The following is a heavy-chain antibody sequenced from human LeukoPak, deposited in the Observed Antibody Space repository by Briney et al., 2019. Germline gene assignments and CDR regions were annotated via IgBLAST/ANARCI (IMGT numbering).Heavy chain of an antibody. V-gene: IGHV1-2*02. CDR3: AREAFTAGHFFDF. J-gene: IGHJ4*02. CDR2: INTNSGDT. Sequence: ASVKVSCKASGYSFTGYYIHWVRQAPGQGLEWMGMINTNSGDTNYAQSFQGRVSMTRDTSITTAYVEVSRLTSDDTAVYYCAREAFTAGHFFDFWGQGSLVTVSS. CDR1: GYSFTGYY. D-gene: IGHD6-13*01.